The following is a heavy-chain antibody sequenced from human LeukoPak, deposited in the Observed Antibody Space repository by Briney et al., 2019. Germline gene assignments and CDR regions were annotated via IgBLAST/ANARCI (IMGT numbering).Heavy chain of an antibody. Sequence: GASVKVSCKASGGTFSSYAISWVRQAPGQGLEWMGGIIPIFGTANYAQKFQGRVTITAYESTSTAYMELSSLRSEDTAVYYCARSTDYYGSGSYYMDYWGQGTLVTVSS. J-gene: IGHJ4*02. V-gene: IGHV1-69*13. CDR3: ARSTDYYGSGSYYMDY. CDR1: GGTFSSYA. CDR2: IIPIFGTA. D-gene: IGHD3-10*01.